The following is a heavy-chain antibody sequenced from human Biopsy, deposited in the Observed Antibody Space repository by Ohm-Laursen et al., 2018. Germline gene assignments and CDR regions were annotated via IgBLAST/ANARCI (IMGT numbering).Heavy chain of an antibody. J-gene: IGHJ3*01. CDR2: IYPGGST. Sequence: GTLSLTWHVSGGDINNYYWSWIRQPAGKGLEWIGRIYPGGSTNYNPSLKSRVTMSVDTSKKQLSLGLRSVTAADTAMYYCASVVLGPTNDAFDLWGQGTMVVVSS. D-gene: IGHD3-22*01. CDR1: GGDINNYY. CDR3: ASVVLGPTNDAFDL. V-gene: IGHV4-4*07.